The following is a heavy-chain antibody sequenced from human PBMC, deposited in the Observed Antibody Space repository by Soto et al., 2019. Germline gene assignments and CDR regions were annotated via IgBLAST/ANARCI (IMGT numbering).Heavy chain of an antibody. CDR3: AKWNGYGDY. D-gene: IGHD1-1*01. J-gene: IGHJ4*02. CDR2: VSGGSGVT. V-gene: IGHV3-23*01. Sequence: EVQLLESGGGLVQPGGSLRLSCAVSGFSFSTYGVTWVRQAPGKGLEWVSGVSGGSGVTHYADSVKGRFTITGDNSKNPVYLHMNSLRVEDTAVYYCAKWNGYGDYWGQGTLVTVSS. CDR1: GFSFSTYG.